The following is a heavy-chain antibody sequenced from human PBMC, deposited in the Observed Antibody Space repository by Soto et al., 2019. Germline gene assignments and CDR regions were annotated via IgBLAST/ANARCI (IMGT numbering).Heavy chain of an antibody. CDR1: GGSISSYY. J-gene: IGHJ4*02. CDR2: IYYSGST. V-gene: IGHV4-59*08. CDR3: ARVPYDILTGHFDY. D-gene: IGHD3-9*01. Sequence: PSETLSLTCTVSGGSISSYYWSWIRQPPGKGLEWIGYIYYSGSTNYNPSLKSRVTISVDTSKNQFSLKLSSVTAADTAVYYCARVPYDILTGHFDYWGQGTLVTVSS.